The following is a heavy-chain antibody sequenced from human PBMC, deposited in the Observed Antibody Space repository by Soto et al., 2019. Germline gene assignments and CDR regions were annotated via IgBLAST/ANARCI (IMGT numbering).Heavy chain of an antibody. V-gene: IGHV3-23*01. CDR3: AKDAVRYCISTSCYSFDY. CDR1: RFTFSSYA. J-gene: IGHJ4*02. Sequence: EVPLLESGGGLVQPGGSLRLSCAASRFTFSSYAMSWVRQTPGKGLEWVSGISGSGGSTYYADSVKGRFTISRDNSKNTLYLQMNSLRAEDTAVYYCAKDAVRYCISTSCYSFDYWGQGTLVTVSS. D-gene: IGHD2-2*02. CDR2: ISGSGGST.